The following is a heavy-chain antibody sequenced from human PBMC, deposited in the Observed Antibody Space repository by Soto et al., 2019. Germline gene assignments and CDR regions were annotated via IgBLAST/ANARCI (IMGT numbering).Heavy chain of an antibody. CDR1: GFTFSSYA. CDR2: ISGSGGST. CDR3: AKVGVYCSGGSCYSWFDP. D-gene: IGHD2-15*01. Sequence: GGSLRLSCAASGFTFSSYAMSWVRQAPGKGLEWVSAISGSGGSTYYADSVKGRFTISRDNSKNTLYLQMNSLRAEDTAVYYCAKVGVYCSGGSCYSWFDPWGQGTLVTVSS. V-gene: IGHV3-23*01. J-gene: IGHJ5*02.